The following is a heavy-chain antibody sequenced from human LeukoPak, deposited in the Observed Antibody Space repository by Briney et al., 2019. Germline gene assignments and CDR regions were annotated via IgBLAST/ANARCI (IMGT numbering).Heavy chain of an antibody. CDR2: ISSSNTYI. CDR3: ARGFSSQSPFDY. CDR1: GFTFSSYT. Sequence: PGGSLRLSCAASGFTFSSYTMNWVRQAPGKGLKWVSSISSSNTYIYYADSVRGRFTISRDNAKNSLYLQMNSLRAEDTAVFYCARGFSSQSPFDYWGQGTLVTVSS. V-gene: IGHV3-21*06. J-gene: IGHJ4*02. D-gene: IGHD2/OR15-2a*01.